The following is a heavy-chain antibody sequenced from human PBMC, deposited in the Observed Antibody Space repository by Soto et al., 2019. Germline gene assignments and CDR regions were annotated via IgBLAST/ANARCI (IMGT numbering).Heavy chain of an antibody. D-gene: IGHD2-15*01. V-gene: IGHV3-11*01. CDR3: ARDLVVVAPYYYYGMDV. J-gene: IGHJ6*02. CDR1: GFTFSDYY. Sequence: GGSLRLSCAASGFTFSDYYMTWIHQAPGKGLERVSYITSSGSTICYADSVKGRFTISRDNARNSLYLQMNSLRAEDTAVYYCARDLVVVAPYYYYGMDVWGQGTTVTVSS. CDR2: ITSSGSTI.